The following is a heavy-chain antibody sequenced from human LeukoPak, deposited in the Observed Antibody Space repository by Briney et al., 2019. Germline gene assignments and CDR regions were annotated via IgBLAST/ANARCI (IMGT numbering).Heavy chain of an antibody. J-gene: IGHJ4*02. CDR3: AREDVDTAMAGY. D-gene: IGHD5-18*01. Sequence: PSETLSLTCTVSGGSISSSSYYWGWIRQPPGKGLEWIGSIYYSGSTYYNPSLKSRVTISVDTSKNQFSLKLSSVTAADTAVYYCAREDVDTAMAGYWGQGTLVTVSS. V-gene: IGHV4-39*02. CDR2: IYYSGST. CDR1: GGSISSSSYY.